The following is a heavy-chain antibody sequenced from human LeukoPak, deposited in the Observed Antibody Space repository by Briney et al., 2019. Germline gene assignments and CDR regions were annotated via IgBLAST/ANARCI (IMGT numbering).Heavy chain of an antibody. CDR3: ASVDDLDAFAM. Sequence: PSETLSLTCTVSGGSISSSSYYWGWIRQPPGKGLEWIGSIYYSGSTYYNPSLKSRVTISVDTSKNQFSLKLSSVTAADTAVYYCASVDDLDAFAMWGQGTMVTVSS. V-gene: IGHV4-39*01. CDR2: IYYSGST. CDR1: GGSISSSSYY. D-gene: IGHD5-12*01. J-gene: IGHJ3*02.